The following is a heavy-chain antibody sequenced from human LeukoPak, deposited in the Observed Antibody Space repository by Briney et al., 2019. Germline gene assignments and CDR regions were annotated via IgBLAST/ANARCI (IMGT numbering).Heavy chain of an antibody. CDR2: INPNTGGT. CDR1: GYTFTGYY. J-gene: IGHJ3*02. D-gene: IGHD4-17*01. CDR3: ARDKDDYGDYLDAFDI. V-gene: IGHV1-2*02. Sequence: ASVKVSCKASGYTFTGYYLHWVRQAPGQGLEWMGGINPNTGGTNYAQKFQGRVTMTRDTSISTAYMELSRPRSDDTAVYYCARDKDDYGDYLDAFDIWGQGTMVTVSS.